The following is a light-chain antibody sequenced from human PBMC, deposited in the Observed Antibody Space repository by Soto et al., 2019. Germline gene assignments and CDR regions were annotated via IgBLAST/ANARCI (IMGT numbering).Light chain of an antibody. J-gene: IGKJ1*01. CDR1: QSLLYSDGKTY. CDR3: MQTVQLPGT. Sequence: DIVMTQTPLSLSVTPGQPASISCKSSQSLLYSDGKTYLSWYLQKPGQPPQLLSYEVSNRFSGGPHSFSGSGSGTDVTLGISRGEAEYDGFYYCMQTVQLPGTFGQGTKVEIQ. V-gene: IGKV2D-29*01. CDR2: EVS.